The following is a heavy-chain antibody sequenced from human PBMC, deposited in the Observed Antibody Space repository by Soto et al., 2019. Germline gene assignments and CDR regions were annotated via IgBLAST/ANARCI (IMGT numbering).Heavy chain of an antibody. J-gene: IGHJ6*02. V-gene: IGHV3-33*01. CDR2: IWYDGSNK. CDR3: ARDLQHHDFWSGYYEEAYYYYGMDV. Sequence: GGSLRLSCAASGFTFSSYGMHWVRQAPGKGLEWVAVIWYDGSNKYYADSVKGRFTISRDNSKNTLYLQMNSLRAEDTAVYYCARDLQHHDFWSGYYEEAYYYYGMDVWGQGTTVTVSS. CDR1: GFTFSSYG. D-gene: IGHD3-3*01.